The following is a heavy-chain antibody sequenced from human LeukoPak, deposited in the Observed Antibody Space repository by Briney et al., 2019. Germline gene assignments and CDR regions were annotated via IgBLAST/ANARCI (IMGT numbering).Heavy chain of an antibody. V-gene: IGHV4-59*01. CDR3: ARAFSGWPDY. Sequence: PSETLSLTCTVSGGSISSYYWSWIRQPPGRGPEWIGYIYYSGNTNYNPSLKSRVTISVDTSKNQFSLKLSSVTAADTAVYYCARAFSGWPDYWGQGTLVTVSS. CDR1: GGSISSYY. CDR2: IYYSGNT. D-gene: IGHD6-19*01. J-gene: IGHJ4*02.